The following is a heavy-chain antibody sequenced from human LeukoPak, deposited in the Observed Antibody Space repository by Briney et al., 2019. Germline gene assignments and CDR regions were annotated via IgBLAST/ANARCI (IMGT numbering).Heavy chain of an antibody. CDR3: ARDPVYDILTGYYTPNYYFDY. J-gene: IGHJ4*02. D-gene: IGHD3-9*01. V-gene: IGHV3-66*01. CDR2: IYSGGST. CDR1: GFTVSSNY. Sequence: PGGSLRLSCAASGFTVSSNYMSWVRQAPGKGLEWVSVIYSGGSTYYADSVKGRFTISRDNAKNSLYLQMNSLRAEDTAVYYCARDPVYDILTGYYTPNYYFDYWGQGTLVTVSS.